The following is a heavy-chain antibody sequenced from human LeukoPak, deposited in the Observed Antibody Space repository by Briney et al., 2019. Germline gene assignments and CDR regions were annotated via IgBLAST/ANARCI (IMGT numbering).Heavy chain of an antibody. CDR1: GFTFSSYS. CDR3: ARDPRIAAAFSFDY. CDR2: ISSSSSYI. J-gene: IGHJ4*02. V-gene: IGHV3-21*01. Sequence: GGSLRLSCAASGFTFSSYSMNWVRQAPGKGLEWVSSISSSSSYIYYADSVKGRFTISRDNAKNSLYLQMNSLRAEDTAVYYCARDPRIAAAFSFDYWGQGTLVTVSS. D-gene: IGHD6-13*01.